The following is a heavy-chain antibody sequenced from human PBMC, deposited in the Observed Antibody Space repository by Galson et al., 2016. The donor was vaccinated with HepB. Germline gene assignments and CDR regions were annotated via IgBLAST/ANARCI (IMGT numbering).Heavy chain of an antibody. CDR2: IYSGDNT. CDR3: ANTLSVTIPIRRLDF. Sequence: SLRLSCAASGFSVSSYYMSWVRQAPGKGLEWVSVIYSGDNTLYADSVKGRFTVSRDNSKNTLFLQMNSLKAEDTAVYYCANTLSVTIPIRRLDFWGQGTLVTVSS. J-gene: IGHJ4*02. V-gene: IGHV3-53*01. D-gene: IGHD1-14*01. CDR1: GFSVSSYY.